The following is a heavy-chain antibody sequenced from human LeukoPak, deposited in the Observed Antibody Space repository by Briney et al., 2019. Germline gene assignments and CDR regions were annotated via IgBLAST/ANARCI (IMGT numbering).Heavy chain of an antibody. CDR2: IYYSGST. CDR1: ADSISGYY. CDR3: ARGDGSGSYYTWFDP. Sequence: PSETLSLTCTVSADSISGYYWSWLRQPPGKGLEWIGHIYYSGSTNYNPSLKSRVTISVDTSKNQFSLRLSSVTAADTAVYYCARGDGSGSYYTWFDPWGQGTLVTVSS. J-gene: IGHJ5*02. D-gene: IGHD3-10*01. V-gene: IGHV4-59*01.